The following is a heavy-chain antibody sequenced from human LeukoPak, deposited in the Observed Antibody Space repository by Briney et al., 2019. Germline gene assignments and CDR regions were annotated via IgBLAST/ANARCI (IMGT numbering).Heavy chain of an antibody. D-gene: IGHD5-12*01. Sequence: GGTLTLSCAASGFTFSSYWMSWVRQAPGKGLEWVANIKQDGSEKYYVDSMKGRFTISRDNAKNSLYLQMNSLRAEDTAVYFCASALPYSGYDPYFDYWGQGTLVTVSS. J-gene: IGHJ4*02. CDR2: IKQDGSEK. CDR1: GFTFSSYW. V-gene: IGHV3-7*01. CDR3: ASALPYSGYDPYFDY.